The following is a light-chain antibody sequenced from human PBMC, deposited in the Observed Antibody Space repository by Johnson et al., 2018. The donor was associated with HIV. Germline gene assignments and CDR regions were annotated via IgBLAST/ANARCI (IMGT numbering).Light chain of an antibody. CDR1: SSNIGNNY. CDR2: ENN. CDR3: GTWDSRLRNV. Sequence: QSVLTQPPSVSAAPGQKVTISCSGSSSNIGNNYVSWYQQLPGTAPKLLIYENNKRPSGIPDGFSGSKSGTSATLGITGLQTGDEAYYYCGTWDSRLRNVFGTGTKVTVL. V-gene: IGLV1-51*02. J-gene: IGLJ1*01.